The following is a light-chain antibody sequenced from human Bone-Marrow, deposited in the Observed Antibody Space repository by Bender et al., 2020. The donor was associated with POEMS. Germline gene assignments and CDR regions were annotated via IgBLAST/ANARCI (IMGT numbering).Light chain of an antibody. CDR3: QSFDSSLTASV. CDR1: SIGRNP. V-gene: IGLV1-44*01. CDR2: ADD. Sequence: QSVLTQPPSASGTPGQRVTISCSGGSIGRNPINWYQQLPGTAPRLVIYADDRRPSGVPNRFSGSKSGASASLAITGLQTEDEADYYCQSFDSSLTASVFGGGTKLTVL. J-gene: IGLJ3*02.